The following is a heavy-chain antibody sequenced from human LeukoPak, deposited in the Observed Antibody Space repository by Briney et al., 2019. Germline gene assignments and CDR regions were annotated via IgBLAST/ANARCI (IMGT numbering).Heavy chain of an antibody. CDR3: ARGGSMVRGVL. J-gene: IGHJ4*02. CDR2: IWYDGSKK. V-gene: IGHV3-33*01. Sequence: PGGSLRLSCEASGFTFSTYGFHWVRQAPGKGLEWVAIIWYDGSKKFYADSVKGRFTISRDNSKNTLYLQMNSLRAEDTAVYYCARGGSMVRGVLWGQGTLVTVSA. CDR1: GFTFSTYG. D-gene: IGHD3-10*01.